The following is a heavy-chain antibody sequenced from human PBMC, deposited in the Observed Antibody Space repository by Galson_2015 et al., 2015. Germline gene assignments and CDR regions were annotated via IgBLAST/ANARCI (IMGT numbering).Heavy chain of an antibody. J-gene: IGHJ4*02. CDR2: IGTKADTYAT. V-gene: IGHV3-73*01. Sequence: SLRLSCAGSGFTFSGSIISWVRQASGQGLEWLGRIGTKADTYATAYATSLKGRIAISRDDSKNTAYLQMDSLKIEDTAVYFCTNSLLRDTHSWGQGTLVTVSS. CDR3: TNSLLRDTHS. CDR1: GFTFSGSI. D-gene: IGHD5-18*01.